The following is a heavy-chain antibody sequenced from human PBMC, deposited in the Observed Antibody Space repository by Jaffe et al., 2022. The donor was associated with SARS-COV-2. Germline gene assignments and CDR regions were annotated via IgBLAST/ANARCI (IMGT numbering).Heavy chain of an antibody. D-gene: IGHD3-9*01. J-gene: IGHJ6*02. CDR2: IWYDGSNK. V-gene: IGHV3-33*01. CDR3: ARDLGDILTGYPHYYYGMDV. CDR1: GFTFSSYG. Sequence: QVQLVESGGGVVQPGRSLRLSCAASGFTFSSYGMHWVRQAPGKGLEWVAVIWYDGSNKYYADSVKGRFTISRDNSKNTLYLQMNSLRAEDTAVYYCARDLGDILTGYPHYYYGMDVWGQGTTVTVSS.